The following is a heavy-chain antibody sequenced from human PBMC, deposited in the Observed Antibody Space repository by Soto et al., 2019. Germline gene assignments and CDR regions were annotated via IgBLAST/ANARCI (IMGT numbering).Heavy chain of an antibody. CDR2: ISTYNGNT. CDR1: GYTFTSYA. D-gene: IGHD6-19*01. Sequence: SVKVSGKASGYTFTSYALSWVRHAPGQGLEWMGWISTYNGNTNYAQNLQGRVTMTTDISTNTAYMELRSLRSDDTAVYYCARVVGGIPVAGSWNWFDPWGQGTLVTVSS. CDR3: ARVVGGIPVAGSWNWFDP. V-gene: IGHV1-18*04. J-gene: IGHJ5*02.